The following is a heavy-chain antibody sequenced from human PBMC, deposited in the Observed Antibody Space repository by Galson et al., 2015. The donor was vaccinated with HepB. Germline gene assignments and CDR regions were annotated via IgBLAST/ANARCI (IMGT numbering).Heavy chain of an antibody. J-gene: IGHJ3*02. D-gene: IGHD6-19*01. CDR1: GYTLTELS. Sequence: SVKVSCKVSGYTLTELSMHWVRQAPGKGLEWMGGFDPEDGETIYAQKFQGRVTMTEDTSTDTAYMELSSLRSEDTAVYYCALAVAVGSAFDIWGQGTMVTVSS. V-gene: IGHV1-24*01. CDR2: FDPEDGET. CDR3: ALAVAVGSAFDI.